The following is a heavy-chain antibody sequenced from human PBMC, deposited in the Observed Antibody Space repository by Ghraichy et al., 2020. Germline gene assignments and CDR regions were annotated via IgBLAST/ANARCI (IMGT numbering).Heavy chain of an antibody. D-gene: IGHD1-26*01. V-gene: IGHV3-7*01. CDR1: GFIFSNYW. Sequence: GGSLRLSCAASGFIFSNYWMSWVRQAPGKGLEWVANIKQDGSEKYYVDSVRGRFTISRDNAKNSLYLQMNSLRAEDTAVYYCARREDLDCWGQGALVTVSS. J-gene: IGHJ4*02. CDR3: ARREDLDC. CDR2: IKQDGSEK.